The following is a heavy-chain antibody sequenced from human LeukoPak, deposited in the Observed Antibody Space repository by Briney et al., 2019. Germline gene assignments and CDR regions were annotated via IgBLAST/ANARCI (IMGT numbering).Heavy chain of an antibody. J-gene: IGHJ5*02. V-gene: IGHV3-33*01. D-gene: IGHD6-13*01. CDR3: ARDSGYSSSWWRYNWFDP. Sequence: PGGSLRLFCAASGFTFSSYGMHWVRQAPGKGLEWVAVIWYDGSNKYYADSVKGRFTISRDNSKNTLYLQMNSLRAEDTAVYYCARDSGYSSSWWRYNWFDPWGQGTLVTVSS. CDR1: GFTFSSYG. CDR2: IWYDGSNK.